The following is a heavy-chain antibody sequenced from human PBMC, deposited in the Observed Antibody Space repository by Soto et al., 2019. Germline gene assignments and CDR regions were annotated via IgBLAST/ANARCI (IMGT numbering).Heavy chain of an antibody. D-gene: IGHD3-22*01. CDR1: GSTFTSNG. Sequence: ASVKVSCKASGSTFTSNGCSWVRQAPGQGLAWMGWLSAYNGNTNYAQKLKGRLTMTTDTSTSTASMELRSLRYYDTAVSDCAGVWLLAIDAFDVWVQGTMVTVSS. CDR3: AGVWLLAIDAFDV. CDR2: LSAYNGNT. V-gene: IGHV1-18*04. J-gene: IGHJ3*01.